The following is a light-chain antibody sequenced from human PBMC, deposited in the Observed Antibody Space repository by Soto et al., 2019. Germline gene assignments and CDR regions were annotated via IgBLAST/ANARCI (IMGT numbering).Light chain of an antibody. J-gene: IGKJ1*01. CDR2: GAS. CDR3: QQYGSSRWT. CDR1: QSVSSSY. V-gene: IGKV3-20*01. Sequence: EIVLTQSPGTLSLSPGERATLSCRASQSVSSSYLAWYQQKPGQAPRLLIYGASNRATGIPDRFSGSGSGTDFTLPISRLEPEDFAVYYCQQYGSSRWTFGQGTKVEIK.